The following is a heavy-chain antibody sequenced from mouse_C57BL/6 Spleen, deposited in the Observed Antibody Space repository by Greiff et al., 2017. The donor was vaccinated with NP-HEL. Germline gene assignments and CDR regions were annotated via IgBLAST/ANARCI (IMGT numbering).Heavy chain of an antibody. CDR2: IDPETGGT. V-gene: IGHV1-15*01. CDR1: GYTFTDYE. D-gene: IGHD1-1*01. CDR3: TRRGTYYYGSSYDY. J-gene: IGHJ2*01. Sequence: QVQLKESGAELVRPGASVTLSCKASGYTFTDYEMHWVKQTPVHGLEWIGAIDPETGGTAYNQKFKGKAILTADKSSSTAYMELRSLTSEDSAVYYCTRRGTYYYGSSYDYWGQGTTLTVSS.